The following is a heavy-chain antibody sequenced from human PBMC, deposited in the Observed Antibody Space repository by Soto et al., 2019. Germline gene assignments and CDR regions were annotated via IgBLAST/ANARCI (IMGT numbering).Heavy chain of an antibody. D-gene: IGHD2-2*01. J-gene: IGHJ4*02. CDR2: IKSKTDGGTT. CDR3: TTVPLGYIVVVPAANGFVFDY. CDR1: EVTFSNAW. Sequence: VGSLRLSYAASEVTFSNAWMSWVPQAPGKGLEWVGRIKSKTDGGTTDYAAPVKGRFTISRDDSKNTLYLQMNSLKTEDTAVYYCTTVPLGYIVVVPAANGFVFDYWGQGTLVTVSS. V-gene: IGHV3-15*01.